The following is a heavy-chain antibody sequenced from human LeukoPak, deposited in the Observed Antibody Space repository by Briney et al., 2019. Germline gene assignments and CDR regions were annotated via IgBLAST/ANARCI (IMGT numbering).Heavy chain of an antibody. CDR3: AKGYSGSYHDY. J-gene: IGHJ4*02. D-gene: IGHD1-26*01. CDR1: GFTLSSCS. V-gene: IGHV3-23*01. CDR2: ISGGGGTT. Sequence: GGSLSLSCVASGFTLSSCSMTWVRQAPGRGREWVAAISGGGGTTYYADSVKGWFTISRDNSENTLYLQMNSLRAEDTDVYSCAKGYSGSYHDYWGQGTLVTVSS.